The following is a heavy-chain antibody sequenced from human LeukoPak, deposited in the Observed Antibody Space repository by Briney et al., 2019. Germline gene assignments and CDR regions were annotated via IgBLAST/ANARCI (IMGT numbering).Heavy chain of an antibody. D-gene: IGHD3-10*01. J-gene: IGHJ4*02. CDR1: GYTFTGYY. CDR3: ASHLWFGELSGGVQKYIDY. Sequence: ASVKVSCKASGYTFTGYYMHWVRQAPGQGLEWMGRINPNSGGTNYAQKFQGRVTMTRDTSISTAYMELSSLRSDDTAVYYCASHLWFGELSGGVQKYIDYWGRGTLVTVSS. V-gene: IGHV1-2*06. CDR2: INPNSGGT.